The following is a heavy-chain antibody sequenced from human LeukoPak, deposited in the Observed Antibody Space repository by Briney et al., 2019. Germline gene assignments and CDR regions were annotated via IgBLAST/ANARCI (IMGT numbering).Heavy chain of an antibody. CDR2: IFHSGSV. V-gene: IGHV4-38-2*02. CDR1: GYSINSGYF. J-gene: IGHJ4*02. Sequence: SETLSLTCTVSGYSINSGYFWGWVRQPPGKAPEWFGSIFHSGSVYYNPSLRSRVTISVDTSKNQVPLKVTSVTAADTALYYCARVVASTSIDSWGQGILVTVSS. CDR3: ARVVASTSIDS. D-gene: IGHD2-15*01.